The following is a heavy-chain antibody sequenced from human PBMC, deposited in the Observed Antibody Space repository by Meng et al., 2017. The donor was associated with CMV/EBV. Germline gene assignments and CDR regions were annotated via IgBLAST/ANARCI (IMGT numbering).Heavy chain of an antibody. V-gene: IGHV4-34*01. D-gene: IGHD1-26*01. CDR1: GGSFSGYY. CDR2: INHSGST. CDR3: PRDGVGATTGFDY. J-gene: IGHJ4*02. Sequence: SETLSLTCAVYGGSFSGYYWSWIRQPPGKGLEWIGEINHSGSTNYNPSLKSRVTISVDTSKNQFSLKLRSVTAADTAVYYCPRDGVGATTGFDYWGQGTLVTVSS.